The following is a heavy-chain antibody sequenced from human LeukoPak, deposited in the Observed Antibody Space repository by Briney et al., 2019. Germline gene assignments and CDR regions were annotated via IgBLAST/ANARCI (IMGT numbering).Heavy chain of an antibody. Sequence: PSETLSLTCTVSGGSISSYYWSWIRQPAGKGLEWIGRISSSGRTNYNPALKSRVTMSVDTSKNQFSLKLISVTAADTAVYYCARVIVDDVWGEGTTVTVSS. CDR2: ISSSGRT. J-gene: IGHJ6*04. CDR3: ARVIVDDV. CDR1: GGSISSYY. V-gene: IGHV4-4*07. D-gene: IGHD2-15*01.